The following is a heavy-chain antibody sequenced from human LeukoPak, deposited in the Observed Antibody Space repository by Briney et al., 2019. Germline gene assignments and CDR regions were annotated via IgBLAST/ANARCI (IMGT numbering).Heavy chain of an antibody. Sequence: GSPRLSCAASGFTFSNYWMQWVCQAPGKGLVWVSRINSDGSSTRYADSVKGRFTISRDNAKNTLFLQMNSLRAEDTAVYYCGREDHYAMDVWGQGATVSASS. J-gene: IGHJ6*02. CDR1: GFTFSNYW. CDR3: GREDHYAMDV. CDR2: INSDGSST. V-gene: IGHV3-74*01.